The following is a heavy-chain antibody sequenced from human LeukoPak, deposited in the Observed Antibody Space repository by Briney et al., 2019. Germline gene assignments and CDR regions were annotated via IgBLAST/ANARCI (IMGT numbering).Heavy chain of an antibody. CDR2: ISYDGSNK. CDR3: AKDLVYSSSWYYYYYGMDV. J-gene: IGHJ6*02. Sequence: GGSLRLSCAASGFTFSSYGMYWVRQAPGKGLEWVAVISYDGSNKYYADSVKGRFTISRDNSKNTLYLQMNSLRAEDTAVYYCAKDLVYSSSWYYYYYGMDVWGQGTTVTVSS. CDR1: GFTFSSYG. V-gene: IGHV3-30*18. D-gene: IGHD6-13*01.